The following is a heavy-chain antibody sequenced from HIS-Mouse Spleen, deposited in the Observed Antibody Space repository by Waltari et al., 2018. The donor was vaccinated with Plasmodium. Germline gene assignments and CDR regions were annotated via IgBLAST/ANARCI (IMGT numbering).Heavy chain of an antibody. CDR3: ASSWYWYFDL. Sequence: EVQLVESGGGLVQPGGSLRLSCAASGFTFSSYWMSWVRQAPGKGVEWGGNIKQDGSEKYYVYSVKGRFTISRDNAKNSLYLQMNSLRAEDTAVYYCASSWYWYFDLWGRGTLVTVSS. J-gene: IGHJ2*01. D-gene: IGHD6-13*01. CDR2: IKQDGSEK. CDR1: GFTFSSYW. V-gene: IGHV3-7*01.